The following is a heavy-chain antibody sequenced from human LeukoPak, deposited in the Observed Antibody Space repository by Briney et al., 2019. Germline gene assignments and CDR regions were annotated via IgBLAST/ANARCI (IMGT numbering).Heavy chain of an antibody. Sequence: GGSLRLSCAASGFTFSTYAMSWVRQAPGKGLEWVSGISGGGGSTYYADSVKGRFTISRDKSKNTLYLQMNSLSGEDTAVYYCAKGTIAAAGTGEDWGQGTLITVSS. D-gene: IGHD6-13*01. J-gene: IGHJ4*02. CDR1: GFTFSTYA. V-gene: IGHV3-23*01. CDR2: ISGGGGST. CDR3: AKGTIAAAGTGED.